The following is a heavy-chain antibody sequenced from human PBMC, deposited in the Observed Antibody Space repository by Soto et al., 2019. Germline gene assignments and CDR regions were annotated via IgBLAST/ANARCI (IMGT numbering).Heavy chain of an antibody. D-gene: IGHD3-22*01. CDR3: ARDRDYYDSSGYYSYYYYYGMDV. J-gene: IGHJ6*02. CDR2: IVVGSGNT. V-gene: IGHV1-58*01. CDR1: GFTFTSSA. Sequence: ASVKVSCKASGFTFTSSAVQWVRQARGQRLEWIGWIVVGSGNTNYAQKFQERVTITRDMSTSTAYMELSSLRSEDTAVYYCARDRDYYDSSGYYSYYYYYGMDVWGQGTTVTVSS.